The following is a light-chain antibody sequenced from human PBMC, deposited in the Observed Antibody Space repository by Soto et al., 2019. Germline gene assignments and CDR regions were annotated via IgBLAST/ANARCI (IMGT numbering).Light chain of an antibody. CDR3: QQYGVSPWT. V-gene: IGKV3-20*01. Sequence: EIVLTQSPGTLSLSPGERATLSCRASQSVSSSYLAWYQQKPGQAPRLLIYGASSRATGIPDRFSGSGSATDFTLTISRLEPEDFAVYYCQQYGVSPWTFGQGTKVEIK. CDR2: GAS. J-gene: IGKJ1*01. CDR1: QSVSSSY.